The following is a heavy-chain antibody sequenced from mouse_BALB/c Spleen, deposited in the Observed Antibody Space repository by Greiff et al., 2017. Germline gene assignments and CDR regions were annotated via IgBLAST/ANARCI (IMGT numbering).Heavy chain of an antibody. D-gene: IGHD4-1*01. CDR3: ARYDWDRDYFDY. CDR1: GYTFTDYY. J-gene: IGHJ2*01. Sequence: QVQLKESGAELARPGASVKLSCKASGYTFTDYYINWVKQRTGQGLEWIGEIYPGSGNTYYNEKFKGKATLTADKSSSTAYMQLSSLTSEDSAVYFCARYDWDRDYFDYWGQGTTLTVSS. CDR2: IYPGSGNT. V-gene: IGHV1-77*01.